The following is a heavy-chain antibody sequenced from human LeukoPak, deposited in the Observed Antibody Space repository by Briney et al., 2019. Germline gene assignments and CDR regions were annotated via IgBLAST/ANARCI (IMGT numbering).Heavy chain of an antibody. CDR3: ARAFQYYYDSSGYYEYYYYGMDV. J-gene: IGHJ6*02. CDR2: IYYSGST. CDR1: GGSISSYY. Sequence: SETLSLTCTVSGGSISSYYWSWIRQPLGKGLEWIGYIYYSGSTNYNPSLKSRVTISVDTSKNQFSLKLSSVTAADTAVYYCARAFQYYYDSSGYYEYYYYGMDVWGQGTTVTVSS. D-gene: IGHD3-22*01. V-gene: IGHV4-59*01.